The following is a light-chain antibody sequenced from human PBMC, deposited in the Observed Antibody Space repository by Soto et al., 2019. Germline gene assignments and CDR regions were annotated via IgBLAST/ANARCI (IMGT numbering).Light chain of an antibody. V-gene: IGKV2-28*01. CDR2: LGS. Sequence: DIVMTQSPLSLPVTPGEPASISCRSSQSLLHSNGYYYLDWYMQKPGQSPQLLIYLGSNRASGVPDRFSGIGSGTDFTLRISRVEAEDVGVYYCMQTLQTWTFGQGTKVEIK. CDR1: QSLLHSNGYYY. J-gene: IGKJ1*01. CDR3: MQTLQTWT.